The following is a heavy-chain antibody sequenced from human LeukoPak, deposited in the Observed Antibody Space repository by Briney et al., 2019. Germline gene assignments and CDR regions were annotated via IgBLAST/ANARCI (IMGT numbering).Heavy chain of an antibody. CDR1: GGPFSGYY. V-gene: IGHV4-34*01. Sequence: WETLSLTCGVYGGPFSGYYWSWIRQPPGKGLEWIGEINHYGSTTYNPSLKSRVTISVDTSKNQFSLKLSSVTAADTAVYYCARVAIRSSSPDYWGQGTLVTVSS. CDR2: INHYGST. D-gene: IGHD6-13*01. J-gene: IGHJ4*02. CDR3: ARVAIRSSSPDY.